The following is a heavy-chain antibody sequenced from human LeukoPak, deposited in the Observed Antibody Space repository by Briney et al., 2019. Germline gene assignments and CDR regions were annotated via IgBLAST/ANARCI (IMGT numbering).Heavy chain of an antibody. CDR2: INYSGST. Sequence: SSETLSLTCTVSGGSISSDYRSWIRQPPGKGLEWIGYINYSGSTSYNPSLTSRVTISVVTSKNQLSLKLSSVNAADTAVSYCARQTVTTLIDYWGQGTLVTVSS. V-gene: IGHV4-59*08. D-gene: IGHD4-17*01. CDR3: ARQTVTTLIDY. CDR1: GGSISSDY. J-gene: IGHJ4*02.